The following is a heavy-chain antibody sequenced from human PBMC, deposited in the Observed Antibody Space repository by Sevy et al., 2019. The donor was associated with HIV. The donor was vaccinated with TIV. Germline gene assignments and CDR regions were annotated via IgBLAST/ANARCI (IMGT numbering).Heavy chain of an antibody. J-gene: IGHJ4*02. CDR3: TKDLMEATIGFDH. V-gene: IGHV1-69*13. Sequence: ASVKVSCKASGGTFSTYAFNWVRQAPGQGLEWVGGIIPVLGTTNYALEFQGRVSIIADESTGTAYMTLSGLTSEDTAVYYCTKDLMEATIGFDHWGQGALVTVSS. CDR2: IIPVLGTT. CDR1: GGTFSTYA. D-gene: IGHD2-8*01.